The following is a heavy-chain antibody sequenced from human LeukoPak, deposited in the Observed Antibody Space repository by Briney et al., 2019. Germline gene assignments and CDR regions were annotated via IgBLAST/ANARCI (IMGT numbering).Heavy chain of an antibody. CDR2: IWYDGSNK. D-gene: IGHD4-17*01. V-gene: IGHV3-33*06. CDR3: AKSPMTTVTTPDY. Sequence: PGRSLRLSCAASGFTFSSYGMHWVRQAPGKGLEWVGDIWYDGSNKYYADSVKGRFTISRDNSKNTLYLQMNSLGAEDTAVYYCAKSPMTTVTTPDYWGQGTLVTVSS. CDR1: GFTFSSYG. J-gene: IGHJ4*02.